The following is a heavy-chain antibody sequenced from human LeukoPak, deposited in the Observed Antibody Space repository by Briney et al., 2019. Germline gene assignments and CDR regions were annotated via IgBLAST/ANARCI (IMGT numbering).Heavy chain of an antibody. CDR1: GFTFSDYY. Sequence: GGPLRLSCAASGFTFSDYYVGWIRQAPGKGLEWISYISRTIYYADSVKGRFTISRDNAKNSLYLQMNSLRAEDTAVYYCARRIWGADSQSHTFDIWGQGTMVTVSS. V-gene: IGHV3-11*01. CDR3: ARRIWGADSQSHTFDI. CDR2: ISRTI. D-gene: IGHD3-16*01. J-gene: IGHJ3*02.